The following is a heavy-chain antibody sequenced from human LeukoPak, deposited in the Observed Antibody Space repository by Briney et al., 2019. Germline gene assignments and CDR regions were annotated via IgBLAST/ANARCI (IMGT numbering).Heavy chain of an antibody. J-gene: IGHJ4*02. Sequence: SETLSLTCTVSGGSISSYYWSWVRQPAGKGLEWIGRIYTSGSTNYNPSLKSRVTMSVDTSKNQFSLKLSSVTAADTAVYYCARNGYDFWSGYREYYFDYWGQGTLVTISS. V-gene: IGHV4-4*07. CDR3: ARNGYDFWSGYREYYFDY. CDR1: GGSISSYY. D-gene: IGHD3-3*01. CDR2: IYTSGST.